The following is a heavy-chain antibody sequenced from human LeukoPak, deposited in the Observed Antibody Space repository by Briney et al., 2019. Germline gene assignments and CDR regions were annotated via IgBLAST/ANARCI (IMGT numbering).Heavy chain of an antibody. V-gene: IGHV1-2*02. CDR2: INPNSGGT. CDR3: ARDRPDILTGYYYYFDY. J-gene: IGHJ4*02. CDR1: GYTFTGYY. Sequence: ASVKVSCEASGYTFTGYYMHWVRQAPGQGLEWMGWINPNSGGTNYAQKFQGRVTMTRDTSISTAYMELSRLRSDDTAVYYCARDRPDILTGYYYYFDYWGQGTLVTVSS. D-gene: IGHD3-9*01.